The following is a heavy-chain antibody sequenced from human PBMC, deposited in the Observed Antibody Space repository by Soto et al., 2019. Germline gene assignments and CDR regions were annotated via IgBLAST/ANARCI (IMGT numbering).Heavy chain of an antibody. Sequence: SVNVSCKASGGTFSSYAISWVRQAPGQGLEWMGGIIPIFGTANYAQKFEGRVTITADESTSTAYMELSSLGSEDTAVDYWATLEVGATFEGGGIPFDYWGHGTLVTVSS. CDR2: IIPIFGTA. CDR1: GGTFSSYA. V-gene: IGHV1-69*13. CDR3: ATLEVGATFEGGGIPFDY. J-gene: IGHJ4*01. D-gene: IGHD1-26*01.